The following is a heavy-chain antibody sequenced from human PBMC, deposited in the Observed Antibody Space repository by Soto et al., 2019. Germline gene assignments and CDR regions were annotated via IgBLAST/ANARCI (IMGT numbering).Heavy chain of an antibody. CDR1: GAPISAFY. J-gene: IGHJ4*02. CDR3: ARVHDSSGYPDH. CDR2: IYYTGST. Sequence: PSETLSLTCTVSGAPISAFYWSWIRQSPGKGLEWIGHIYYTGSTNYNPSLNSRVTISLDTSKNQFSLKLSSVTAADTAVYYCARVHDSSGYPDHWGQGTLVTVSS. V-gene: IGHV4-59*08. D-gene: IGHD3-22*01.